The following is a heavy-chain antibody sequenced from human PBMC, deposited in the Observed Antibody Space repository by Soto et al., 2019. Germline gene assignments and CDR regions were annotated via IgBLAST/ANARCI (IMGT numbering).Heavy chain of an antibody. CDR1: GGTFSTFG. Sequence: QVQVVQSGAEVKKTGSSVKVSCKTSGGTFSTFGISWVRQAPGQGLEWMGGIIPFFGTAEYSQKFEDRITITADESTNTVYMDLRSLTSEDTAIYYCARTAPMDAGDKYYYDFWGQGALVTVSS. V-gene: IGHV1-69*01. CDR3: ARTAPMDAGDKYYYDF. J-gene: IGHJ4*02. CDR2: IIPFFGTA. D-gene: IGHD3-16*01.